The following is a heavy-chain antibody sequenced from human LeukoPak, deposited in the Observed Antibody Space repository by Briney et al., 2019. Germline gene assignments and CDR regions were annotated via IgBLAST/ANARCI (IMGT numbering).Heavy chain of an antibody. CDR1: GFTFSSYS. CDR2: ISSSSSYI. J-gene: IGHJ4*02. V-gene: IGHV3-21*01. Sequence: GGSLRLSCAASGFTFSSYSMNWVRQAPGKGLEWASSISSSSSYIYYADSVKGRFTISRDNAKNSLYLQMNSLRAEDTAVYYCARARQGIVVVPAAIGYWGQGTLVTVSS. CDR3: ARARQGIVVVPAAIGY. D-gene: IGHD2-2*01.